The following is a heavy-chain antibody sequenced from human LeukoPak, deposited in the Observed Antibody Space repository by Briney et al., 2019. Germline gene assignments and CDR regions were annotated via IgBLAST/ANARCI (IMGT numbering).Heavy chain of an antibody. D-gene: IGHD6-19*01. CDR1: GFTFSSYS. J-gene: IGHJ4*02. CDR2: ISSSSSYR. V-gene: IGHV3-21*01. CDR3: ARASAVAGTRHY. Sequence: GGSLRLSCAASGFTFSSYSMNWVRQAPGKGLEWVSSISSSSSYRYYADSVKSRFTISRDNAKNSLYLQMNSLRAEDTAVYYCARASAVAGTRHYWGQGTLVTVSS.